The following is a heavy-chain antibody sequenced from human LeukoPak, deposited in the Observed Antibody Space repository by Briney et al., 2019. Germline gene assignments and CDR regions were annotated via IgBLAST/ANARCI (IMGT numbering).Heavy chain of an antibody. CDR1: GYTFTGYY. D-gene: IGHD4-23*01. V-gene: IGHV1-2*02. Sequence: ASVKVSCKASGYTFTGYYMHWVRQAPGQGLEWMGWINPNSGGTNYAQKFQGRVTMTRGTSISTAYMELSSLRSDDTAVYYCARDQDDYGGPWGQGTLVTVSS. CDR2: INPNSGGT. CDR3: ARDQDDYGGP. J-gene: IGHJ5*02.